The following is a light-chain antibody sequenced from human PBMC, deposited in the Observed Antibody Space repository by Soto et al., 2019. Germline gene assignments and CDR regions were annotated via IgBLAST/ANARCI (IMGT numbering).Light chain of an antibody. V-gene: IGLV2-14*01. CDR2: EVS. J-gene: IGLJ7*01. CDR1: SSDVGGYNY. CDR3: CSYAGSNTWV. Sequence: QSALTQPASVSGSPGQSITIFCTGTSSDVGGYNYVSWYQQHPGKAPKLMIYEVSNRPSGVSNRFSGSKSGNTASLTISGLQAEDEADYYCCSYAGSNTWVFGGGTQLTVL.